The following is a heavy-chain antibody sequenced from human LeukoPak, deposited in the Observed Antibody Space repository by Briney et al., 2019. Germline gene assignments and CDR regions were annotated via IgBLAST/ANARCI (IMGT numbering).Heavy chain of an antibody. CDR3: ARAYDYVWGSYSDY. V-gene: IGHV1-3*01. J-gene: IGHJ4*02. Sequence: KFQGRVTITRDTSASTAYMELSSLRSEDTAVYCCARAYDYVWGSYSDYWGQGTLVTVSS. D-gene: IGHD3-16*01.